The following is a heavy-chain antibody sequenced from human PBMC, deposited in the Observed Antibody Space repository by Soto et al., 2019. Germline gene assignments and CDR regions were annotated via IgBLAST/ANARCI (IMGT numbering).Heavy chain of an antibody. Sequence: SETLSLTCAAYGGSISTYYWSSIRQPPGKGLEWIGYIYYSGSTNYNPSLKSRVTISVDTSKNQFSLKLSSVTAADTDVYYCARVWGGAFDFWGQGTMVTVSS. J-gene: IGHJ3*01. V-gene: IGHV4-59*01. CDR1: GGSISTYY. D-gene: IGHD3-10*01. CDR2: IYYSGST. CDR3: ARVWGGAFDF.